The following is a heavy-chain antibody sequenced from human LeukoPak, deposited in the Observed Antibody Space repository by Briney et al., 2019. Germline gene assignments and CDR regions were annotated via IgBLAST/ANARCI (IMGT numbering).Heavy chain of an antibody. CDR1: GGSISSSSYY. CDR2: IYYSGST. J-gene: IGHJ4*02. V-gene: IGHV4-39*07. Sequence: SETLSLTCTVSGGSISSSSYYWGWIRQPPGKGLEWIGSIYYSGSTYYNPSLKSRVTISVDTSKNQFSLKLSFVTAADTAVYYCARVRLQLVIEYFDYWGQGTLVTVSS. D-gene: IGHD3-9*01. CDR3: ARVRLQLVIEYFDY.